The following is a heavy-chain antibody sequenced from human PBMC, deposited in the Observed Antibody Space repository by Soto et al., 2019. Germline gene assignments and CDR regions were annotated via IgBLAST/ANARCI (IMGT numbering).Heavy chain of an antibody. V-gene: IGHV3-30*18. CDR2: ISYDGSNK. J-gene: IGHJ3*02. CDR1: GFTFSSYG. CDR3: AKGEYSSSSLEEAADAFDI. D-gene: IGHD6-6*01. Sequence: GGSLRLSCAASGFTFSSYGMHWVRQAPGKGLEWVAVISYDGSNKYYADSVKGRFTISRDNSKNTLYLQMNSLRAEDTAVYYCAKGEYSSSSLEEAADAFDIWGQGTMVTVSS.